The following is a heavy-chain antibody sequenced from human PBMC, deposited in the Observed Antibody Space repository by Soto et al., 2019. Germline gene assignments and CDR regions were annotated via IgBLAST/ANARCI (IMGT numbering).Heavy chain of an antibody. J-gene: IGHJ6*02. Sequence: EVQLVQSGAEVKKPGESLKISCKGSGYIFSTYWIGWVRQMPGKGLEWMGIIYPSDSDTRYSPSFQGQVTISADRSIHTAYLQWSSLKASDTAMYFCARRSGDRSRSYGLDVWGQGTTVTVSS. D-gene: IGHD3-10*01. CDR1: GYIFSTYW. CDR3: ARRSGDRSRSYGLDV. V-gene: IGHV5-51*03. CDR2: IYPSDSDT.